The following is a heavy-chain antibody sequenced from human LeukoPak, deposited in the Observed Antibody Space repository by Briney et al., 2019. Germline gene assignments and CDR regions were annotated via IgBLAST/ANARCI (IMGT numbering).Heavy chain of an antibody. CDR1: GFTFSSNA. D-gene: IGHD1-26*01. V-gene: IGHV3-23*01. Sequence: GGSLRLSCAASGFTFSSNAMSWVRQAPGKGLEWVSSISTNGAGTYYADSVKGRFTISRDNSKNTLYLQMSSLRAEDTAVYYCASVLVEPTTYFDYWSQGTLVTVSS. CDR2: ISTNGAGT. J-gene: IGHJ4*02. CDR3: ASVLVEPTTYFDY.